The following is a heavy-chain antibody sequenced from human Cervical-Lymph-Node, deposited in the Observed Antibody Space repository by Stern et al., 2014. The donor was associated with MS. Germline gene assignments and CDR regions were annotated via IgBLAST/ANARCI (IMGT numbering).Heavy chain of an antibody. CDR1: GFSLGTRGVG. V-gene: IGHV2-5*02. Sequence: QVTLKESGPTLVKATQTLTLTCPFSGFSLGTRGVGVGWIRQTPGKAPEWLAIIYWDDDKRYSPSFKNRVTITKDTTKNQVVLAMTNVDAEDTATYFCAHRTSLPVILASNWFDTWGQGILVTVSS. CDR2: IYWDDDK. CDR3: AHRTSLPVILASNWFDT. D-gene: IGHD2/OR15-2a*01. J-gene: IGHJ5*02.